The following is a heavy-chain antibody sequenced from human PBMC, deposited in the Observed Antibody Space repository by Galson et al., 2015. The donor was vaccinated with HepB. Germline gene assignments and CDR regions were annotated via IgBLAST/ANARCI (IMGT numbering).Heavy chain of an antibody. D-gene: IGHD6-13*01. CDR3: ARVPPVGYSSYSGLDY. J-gene: IGHJ4*02. CDR1: GYTFTSYG. CDR2: ISAYNGNT. V-gene: IGHV1-18*01. Sequence: SVKVSCKASGYTFTSYGISWVRQAPGQGLEWMGWISAYNGNTNYAQKLQGRVTMTTDTSTSTAYMELRSLSSDDTAVYYCARVPPVGYSSYSGLDYWGQGTLVTVSS.